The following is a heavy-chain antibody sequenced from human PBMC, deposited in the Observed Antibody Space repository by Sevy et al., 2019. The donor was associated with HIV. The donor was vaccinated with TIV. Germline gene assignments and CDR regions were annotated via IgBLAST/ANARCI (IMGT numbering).Heavy chain of an antibody. J-gene: IGHJ3*02. CDR3: AKSKVVSPRAAFDI. CDR2: ISGSGGST. D-gene: IGHD3-22*01. V-gene: IGHV3-23*01. Sequence: LSLTCTASGFTFSSYAMSWVRQAPGKGLEWVSAISGSGGSTYYADSVKGRFTISRDNSKNTLYLQMNSLRAEDTAVYYCAKSKVVSPRAAFDIWGQGTMVTVSS. CDR1: GFTFSSYA.